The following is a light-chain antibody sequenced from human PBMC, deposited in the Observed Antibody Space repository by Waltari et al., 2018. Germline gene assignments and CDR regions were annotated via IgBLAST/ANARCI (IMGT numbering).Light chain of an antibody. CDR1: SSAVGGYNF. J-gene: IGLJ3*02. Sequence: QSALTQPRSVSGSPGQSVTISCTGTSSAVGGYNFVSWYQQYPGKAPKLVIEDVNKRPSGVPYRFSGSKSGNTAALIISGLQTEDEADYYGCAYAGYYTVFGGGTKVAVL. CDR2: DVN. V-gene: IGLV2-11*01. CDR3: CAYAGYYTV.